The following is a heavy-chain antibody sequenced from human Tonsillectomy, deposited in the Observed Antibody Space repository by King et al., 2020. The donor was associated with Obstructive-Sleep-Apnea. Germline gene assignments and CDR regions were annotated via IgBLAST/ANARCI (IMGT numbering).Heavy chain of an antibody. Sequence: QLVQSGGGVVQPGRSLRLSCAASGFTFSSYAMHWVRQAPGKGLEWVAVISYDGSNKYYADSVKGLCTISRDNSKNTVSLQMNSLRAEDTAVYYCARGKSGSTLDYWGQGTLVTVSS. CDR2: ISYDGSNK. J-gene: IGHJ4*02. D-gene: IGHD5-12*01. CDR3: ARGKSGSTLDY. CDR1: GFTFSSYA. V-gene: IGHV3-30*04.